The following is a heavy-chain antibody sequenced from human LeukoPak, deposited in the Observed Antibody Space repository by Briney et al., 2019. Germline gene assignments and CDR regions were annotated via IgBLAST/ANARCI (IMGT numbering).Heavy chain of an antibody. CDR1: GFTFSGYP. V-gene: IGHV3-30-3*01. CDR3: ARSGGWDGMDV. J-gene: IGHJ6*02. Sequence: GGSLRLSCAASGFTFSGYPIHWVRRAPGKGLEWVAVISYDGSNKYYADSVKGRFTISRDNSKNTLYLQMNSLRAEDTAVYYCARSGGWDGMDVWGQGTAVTVSS. CDR2: ISYDGSNK. D-gene: IGHD1-1*01.